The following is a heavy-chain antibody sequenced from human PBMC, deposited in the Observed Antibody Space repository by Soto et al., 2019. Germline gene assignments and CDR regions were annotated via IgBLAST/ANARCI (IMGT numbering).Heavy chain of an antibody. CDR1: GGSISSGAYY. D-gene: IGHD3-10*01. Sequence: QVQLQESGPGLVKPSQTLSLTCTVSGGSISSGAYYWSWIRQPPGKGLEWIGYIYYSGGTYYNPSLKSRVTVSVDTSKIQFSLKLGSVTAADTAVYYCARDFMVRGVTSDAFDIWGQGTMVTVSS. CDR2: IYYSGGT. CDR3: ARDFMVRGVTSDAFDI. V-gene: IGHV4-30-4*01. J-gene: IGHJ3*02.